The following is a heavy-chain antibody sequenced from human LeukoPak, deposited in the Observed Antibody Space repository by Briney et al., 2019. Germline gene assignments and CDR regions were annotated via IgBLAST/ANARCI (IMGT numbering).Heavy chain of an antibody. Sequence: GGSLRLSCAASGFTFSSYEMSWVRQAPGKGLEWVSYISSSGSTIYYADSVKGRFTISRDNSKNTLYLQMNSLRAEDTAVYYCAKVLSSQYYFDYWGQGTLVTVSS. CDR2: ISSSGSTI. D-gene: IGHD6-19*01. V-gene: IGHV3-48*03. J-gene: IGHJ4*02. CDR1: GFTFSSYE. CDR3: AKVLSSQYYFDY.